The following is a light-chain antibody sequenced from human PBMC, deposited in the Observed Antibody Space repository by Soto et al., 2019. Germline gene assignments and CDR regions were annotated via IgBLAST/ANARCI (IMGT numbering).Light chain of an antibody. CDR1: SSNIGSNN. CDR3: AAWDDSLNGPV. Sequence: QSVLTQPPSASGTPGQRVTISCSGSSSNIGSNNVNWYQQLPGTAPKLLIYSNNQRPSGVPARFSGSKSGTSASLAISGLQSEDEADYYCAAWDDSLNGPVFGGGTKLTVL. CDR2: SNN. V-gene: IGLV1-44*01. J-gene: IGLJ2*01.